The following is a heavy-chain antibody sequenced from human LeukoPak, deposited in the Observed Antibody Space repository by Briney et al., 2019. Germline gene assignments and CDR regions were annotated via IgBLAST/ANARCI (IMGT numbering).Heavy chain of an antibody. Sequence: SETLSLTCTVSGGSISSYYWSWIRQPAGKGLEWIGRIYTSGSTNYNPSLKSRVTMSVDTSKNQFSLKLSSVTAADTAVYYCASSRAYYYDSSGYYYFDYWGQGTLVTVPS. CDR1: GGSISSYY. CDR2: IYTSGST. CDR3: ASSRAYYYDSSGYYYFDY. V-gene: IGHV4-4*07. D-gene: IGHD3-22*01. J-gene: IGHJ4*02.